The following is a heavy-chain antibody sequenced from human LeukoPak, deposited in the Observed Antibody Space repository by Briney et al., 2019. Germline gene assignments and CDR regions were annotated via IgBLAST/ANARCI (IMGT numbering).Heavy chain of an antibody. Sequence: SVRVSCKASGGTFSSYAISWVRQAPGQGLEWMGGIIPIFGTANYAQKFQGRVTITADESTSTAYMELSSLRSEDMAVYYCARCRDYYGSGRNYYYMDVWGKGTTVTVSS. V-gene: IGHV1-69*13. J-gene: IGHJ6*03. D-gene: IGHD3-10*01. CDR2: IIPIFGTA. CDR3: ARCRDYYGSGRNYYYMDV. CDR1: GGTFSSYA.